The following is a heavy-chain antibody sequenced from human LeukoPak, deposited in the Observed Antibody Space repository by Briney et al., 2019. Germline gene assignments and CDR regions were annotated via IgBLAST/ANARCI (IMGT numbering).Heavy chain of an antibody. J-gene: IGHJ4*02. Sequence: ASVKVSCKASGHTFTSYYMHWVRQAPGQGLEWMGIFNPSGGSTSYAQKFQGRVTMTRDMSTSTVYMELSSLRSEDTAVYYCARVRMGATIGGALLDYWGQGTLVTVSS. V-gene: IGHV1-46*01. CDR3: ARVRMGATIGGALLDY. CDR1: GHTFTSYY. CDR2: FNPSGGST. D-gene: IGHD1-26*01.